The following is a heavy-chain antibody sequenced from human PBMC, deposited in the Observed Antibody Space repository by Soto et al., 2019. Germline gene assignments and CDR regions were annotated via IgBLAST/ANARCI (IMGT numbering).Heavy chain of an antibody. Sequence: EVQLVESGGGLVQPGGSLRQSCAASGFTFSSYWMSWVRQAPGKGLEWVANIKQDGSEKYYVDSVKGRFTISRDNAKNSLYLQMNRLRAEDTAVYYCARGLLWFGELGGTYYFDYWGQGTLVTVSS. J-gene: IGHJ4*02. D-gene: IGHD3-10*01. CDR1: GFTFSSYW. V-gene: IGHV3-7*01. CDR3: ARGLLWFGELGGTYYFDY. CDR2: IKQDGSEK.